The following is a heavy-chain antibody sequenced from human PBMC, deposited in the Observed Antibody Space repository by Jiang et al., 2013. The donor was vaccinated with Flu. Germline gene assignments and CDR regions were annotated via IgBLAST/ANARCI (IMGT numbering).Heavy chain of an antibody. CDR1: XVGLRSYG. CDR2: ISYDGTRV. J-gene: IGHJ3*01. D-gene: IGHD5-18*01. V-gene: IGHV3-30*18. Sequence: QLVESGGGVVQAGGSLRLSCGGSXVGLRSYGMQWIRQAPGKGLEWVSLISYDGTRVYYADSVKGRFTVSRDTRFNSLFLQMNRVRIDDTAVYYCAKSRGYNSDFDACDVWGQGTTVTV. CDR3: AKSRGYNSDFDACDV.